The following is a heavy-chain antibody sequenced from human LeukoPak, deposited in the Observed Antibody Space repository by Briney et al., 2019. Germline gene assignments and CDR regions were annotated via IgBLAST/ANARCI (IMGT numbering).Heavy chain of an antibody. D-gene: IGHD1-26*01. J-gene: IGHJ4*02. V-gene: IGHV3-15*01. CDR1: GFTFSSYS. CDR3: ANRLSSGSYVDY. CDR2: IKSKTDGGTT. Sequence: PGGSLRLSCAASGFTFSSYSMSWVRQAPGKGLEWVGRIKSKTDGGTTDYAAPVKGRFTISRDDSKNTLYLQMNSLRAEDTAVYYCANRLSSGSYVDYWGQGTLVTVSS.